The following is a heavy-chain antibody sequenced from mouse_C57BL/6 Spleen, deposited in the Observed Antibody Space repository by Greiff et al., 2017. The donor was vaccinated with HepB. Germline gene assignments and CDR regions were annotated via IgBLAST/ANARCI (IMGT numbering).Heavy chain of an antibody. Sequence: QVQLQQSGAELVRPGASVTLSCKASGYTFTDYEMHWVKQTPVHGLEWIGAIDPETGGTAYNQKFKGKAILTADKSSSTAYMELRSLTSEDSAVYYCTRTAQATGAYWGQGTLVTVSA. V-gene: IGHV1-15*01. D-gene: IGHD3-2*02. CDR1: GYTFTDYE. CDR2: IDPETGGT. CDR3: TRTAQATGAY. J-gene: IGHJ3*01.